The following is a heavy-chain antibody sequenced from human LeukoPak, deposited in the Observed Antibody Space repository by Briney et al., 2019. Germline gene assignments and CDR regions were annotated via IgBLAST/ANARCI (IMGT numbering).Heavy chain of an antibody. D-gene: IGHD4-23*01. CDR3: AGGVEDSNFDY. Sequence: SETLSLTCTVSGGSISSYYWSWIRQPPGKGLEWIGYIYYSGSTYYNPSPKSRVTISVDTSKNQFSLKLSSVTAADTAVYYCAGGVEDSNFDYWGQGTLVTVSS. CDR1: GGSISSYY. V-gene: IGHV4-59*06. CDR2: IYYSGST. J-gene: IGHJ4*02.